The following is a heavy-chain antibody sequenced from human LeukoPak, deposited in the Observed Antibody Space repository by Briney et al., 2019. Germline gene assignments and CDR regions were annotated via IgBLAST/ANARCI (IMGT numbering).Heavy chain of an antibody. Sequence: SVKVSCKASGGTFSSYAISWVRQAPGQGLEWMGGIIPIFGTANYAQKSQGRVTITTDESTSTAYMELSSLRSGDTAVYYCARGRAPLENAFDIWGQGTMVTVSS. V-gene: IGHV1-69*05. CDR2: IIPIFGTA. D-gene: IGHD1-1*01. J-gene: IGHJ3*02. CDR3: ARGRAPLENAFDI. CDR1: GGTFSSYA.